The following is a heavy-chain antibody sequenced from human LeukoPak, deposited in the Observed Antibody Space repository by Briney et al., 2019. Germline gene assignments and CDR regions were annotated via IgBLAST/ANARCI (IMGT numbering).Heavy chain of an antibody. D-gene: IGHD3-22*01. CDR1: GFTFSSYA. CDR2: ISGSAGST. Sequence: GGSLRLSCAASGFTFSSYAMGWVRQAPEKGLEWVSTISGSAGSTYYADSVKGRFTISRDNSKNTLYLQMNSLRAEDTAVYYCAKFPRMDYDSSGYYSRGTYYFDYWGQGTLVTVSS. CDR3: AKFPRMDYDSSGYYSRGTYYFDY. V-gene: IGHV3-23*01. J-gene: IGHJ4*02.